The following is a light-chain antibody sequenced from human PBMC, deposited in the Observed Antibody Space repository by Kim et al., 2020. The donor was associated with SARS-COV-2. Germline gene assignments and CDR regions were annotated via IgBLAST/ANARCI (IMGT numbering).Light chain of an antibody. CDR2: DKN. CDR1: SLRLYY. Sequence: SSELTQDPAVSVALGQTVTITCQGDSLRLYYASWYQQKPGQAPLLVFYDKNSRPSGIPDRFSGSSSGNTASLTITGAPAEDEADYYCNSRDSSGYHVVFGGGTKVTVL. J-gene: IGLJ2*01. CDR3: NSRDSSGYHVV. V-gene: IGLV3-19*01.